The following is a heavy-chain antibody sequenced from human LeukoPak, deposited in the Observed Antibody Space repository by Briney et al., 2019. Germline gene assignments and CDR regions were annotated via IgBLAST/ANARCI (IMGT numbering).Heavy chain of an antibody. Sequence: RGESLWRSSNGSGYSLTSYWNSWVRQMPGKGLEWMGRIDPSDSYTNYSPSFQGHVTISADKSISTAYLQCGSLKASDTAMYYCARLRFDGDCYVTWGQGTLVTVSS. D-gene: IGHD2-21*02. CDR2: IDPSDSYT. V-gene: IGHV5-10-1*01. CDR1: GYSLTSYW. CDR3: ARLRFDGDCYVT. J-gene: IGHJ5*02.